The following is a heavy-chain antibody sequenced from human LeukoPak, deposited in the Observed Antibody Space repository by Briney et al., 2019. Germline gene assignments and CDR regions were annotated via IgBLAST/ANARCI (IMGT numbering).Heavy chain of an antibody. J-gene: IGHJ6*02. Sequence: PSETLSLTCTVSGGSISSGGYYWSWIRQPPGKGLEWIGYIYHSGSTYYNPSLKSRVTISVDTSKNQFSLKLSSVTAADTAVYYCARAESGSGYWPSYYYYGMDVWGQGTTVTVSS. V-gene: IGHV4-30-2*01. CDR2: IYHSGST. CDR3: ARAESGSGYWPSYYYYGMDV. CDR1: GGSISSGGYY. D-gene: IGHD5-12*01.